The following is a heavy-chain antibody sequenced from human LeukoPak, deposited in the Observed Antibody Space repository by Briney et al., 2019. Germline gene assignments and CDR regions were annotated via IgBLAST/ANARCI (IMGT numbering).Heavy chain of an antibody. J-gene: IGHJ3*02. V-gene: IGHV4-59*01. D-gene: IGHD6-19*01. CDR1: GGSISSYY. Sequence: PSETLSLTCTVSGGSISSYYWSWIRQPPGKGLEWIGYIYYSGSTNYSPSLKSRVTISVDTSKNQFSLKLSSVTAADTAVYYCARGGGSGWHFGLKTEDAFDIWGQGTMVTVSS. CDR2: IYYSGST. CDR3: ARGGGSGWHFGLKTEDAFDI.